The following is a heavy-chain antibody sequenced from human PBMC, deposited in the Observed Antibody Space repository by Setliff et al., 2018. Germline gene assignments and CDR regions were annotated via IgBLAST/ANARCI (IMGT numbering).Heavy chain of an antibody. CDR2: INPNSGGT. D-gene: IGHD6-13*01. Sequence: ASVKVSCKASGYTFSGYYMHWVRQAPGQGLEWMGRINPNSGGTNYAQKFQGRVTMTSDSSISTAYMELSRLRSDDTAVDFCARDQGHGITAAGPDFWGQGTLVTVSS. CDR1: GYTFSGYY. CDR3: ARDQGHGITAAGPDF. V-gene: IGHV1-2*06. J-gene: IGHJ4*02.